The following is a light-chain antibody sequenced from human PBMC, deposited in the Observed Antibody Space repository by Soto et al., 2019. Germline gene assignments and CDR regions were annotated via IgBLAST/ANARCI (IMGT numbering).Light chain of an antibody. CDR1: QDISSW. Sequence: DIQMIQSPSSVSASVGDRVTITCRASQDISSWLAWYQQKPGKAPKLLIYAASSLQSGVPSRFTGTGSGTDFTLTISSLHPEDSATYYCQQVNSFPLPFGQGTKLEIK. V-gene: IGKV1-12*01. J-gene: IGKJ2*01. CDR2: AAS. CDR3: QQVNSFPLP.